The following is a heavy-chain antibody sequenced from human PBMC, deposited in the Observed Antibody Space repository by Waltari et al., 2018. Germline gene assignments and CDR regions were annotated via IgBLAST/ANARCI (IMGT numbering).Heavy chain of an antibody. D-gene: IGHD3-10*01. CDR2: VDPEDGET. Sequence: EVQLLQSGTELKKPGSTVKISCQVSGYRFTDYYIHWVQQAPGKGPQWMGLVDPEDGETIKAERFQGRGTITADTSTETAFMELSSLTSDDTAVYYCVTALGDRSSASRPFDVWGLGTLITVSS. CDR1: GYRFTDYY. V-gene: IGHV1-69-2*01. CDR3: VTALGDRSSASRPFDV. J-gene: IGHJ3*01.